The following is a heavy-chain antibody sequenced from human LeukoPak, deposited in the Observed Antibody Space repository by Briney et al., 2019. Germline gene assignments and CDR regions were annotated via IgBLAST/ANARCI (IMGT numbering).Heavy chain of an antibody. J-gene: IGHJ4*02. D-gene: IGHD3-10*01. CDR3: ARTSEGFGELLPPYYFDY. CDR2: IYYSGST. Sequence: SETLSLTCAVSGGSISSGGYSWSWIRQPPGKGLEWIGYIYYSGSTYYNPSLKSRVTISVDTSKNQFSLKLSSVTAADTAVYYCARTSEGFGELLPPYYFDYWGQGTLVTVSS. V-gene: IGHV4-30-2*05. CDR1: GGSISSGGYS.